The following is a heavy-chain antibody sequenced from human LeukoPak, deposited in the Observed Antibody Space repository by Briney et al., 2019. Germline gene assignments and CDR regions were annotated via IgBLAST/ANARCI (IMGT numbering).Heavy chain of an antibody. CDR3: ARVRNYYDSSGYYLNHFDY. Sequence: GGSLRLSCAASGFTFSDYYMSLIRQAPGKGLEWVSYISSSGSTIYYADSVKGRFTISRDNAKNSLYLQMNSLRAEDTAVYYCARVRNYYDSSGYYLNHFDYWGQGTLVTVSS. V-gene: IGHV3-11*01. D-gene: IGHD3-22*01. J-gene: IGHJ4*02. CDR2: ISSSGSTI. CDR1: GFTFSDYY.